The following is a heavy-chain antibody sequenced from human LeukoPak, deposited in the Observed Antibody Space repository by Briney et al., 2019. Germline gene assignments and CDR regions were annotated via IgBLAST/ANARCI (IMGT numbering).Heavy chain of an antibody. CDR1: GGSISSSSYY. J-gene: IGHJ6*02. Sequence: PSETLSLTCTVSGGSISSSSYYWSWIRQPAGKGLEWIGRIYTSGSTNYNPSLKSRVTMSVDTSKNQFSLKLSSVTAADTAVYYCASQVAAPVHDYYYGMDVWGQGTTVTVSS. V-gene: IGHV4-61*02. D-gene: IGHD6-19*01. CDR3: ASQVAAPVHDYYYGMDV. CDR2: IYTSGST.